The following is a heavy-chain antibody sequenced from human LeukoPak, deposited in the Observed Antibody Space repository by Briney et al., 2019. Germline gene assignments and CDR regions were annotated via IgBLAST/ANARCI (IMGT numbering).Heavy chain of an antibody. CDR3: ARALGYCSGGSCYYFDY. CDR1: GGSISSYY. J-gene: IGHJ4*02. D-gene: IGHD2-15*01. CDR2: IYTSGST. Sequence: PSETLSLTCTVSGGSISSYYWSWIRQPAGKGLEWIGRIYTSGSTNYNPSLKSRVTMSVDTSKNQFSLKLSSVTAADTAVYFCARALGYCSGGSCYYFDYWGQGTLVTVSS. V-gene: IGHV4-4*07.